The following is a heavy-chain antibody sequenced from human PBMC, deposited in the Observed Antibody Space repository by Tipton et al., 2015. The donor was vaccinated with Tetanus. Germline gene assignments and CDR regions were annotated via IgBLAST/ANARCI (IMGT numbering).Heavy chain of an antibody. CDR2: ISHSGTT. D-gene: IGHD3-10*01. CDR3: ARGPMVRGVTRFDY. V-gene: IGHV4-34*01. CDR1: GGSFSGYY. J-gene: IGHJ4*02. Sequence: TLSLTCAVYGGSFSGYYWSWIRQTPGKGLEWIGDISHSGTTAYNPSLKSRVTISVDTSKNQFSLKLSSVTAADTAVYYCARGPMVRGVTRFDYWGQGTLVTVSS.